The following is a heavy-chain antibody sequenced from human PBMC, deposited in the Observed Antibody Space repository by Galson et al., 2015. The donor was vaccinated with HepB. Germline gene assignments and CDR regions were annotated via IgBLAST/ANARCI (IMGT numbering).Heavy chain of an antibody. V-gene: IGHV3-21*01. CDR3: ARDSGVYDSSGYYSGFDY. CDR2: ISGSTTYI. D-gene: IGHD3-22*01. J-gene: IGHJ4*02. CDR1: GFIFSRYN. Sequence: SLRLSCAASGFIFSRYNMNWVRQAPGKGLEWVSSISGSTTYIYDADSVKGRFTISRDNAKNSLYLQMSSLRAEDTAVYYCARDSGVYDSSGYYSGFDYWGQGTLVTVSS.